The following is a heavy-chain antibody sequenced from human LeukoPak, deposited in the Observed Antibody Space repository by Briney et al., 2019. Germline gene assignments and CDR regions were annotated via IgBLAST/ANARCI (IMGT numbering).Heavy chain of an antibody. CDR2: ISGDGSRT. CDR1: GFTFSSYA. Sequence: GGSLRLSCAASGFTFSSYAMSWVRQAPGKGLGWGSAISGDGSRTYYADSVRGRFTISRDNSENTLYLQMNTLSAEDTAVYYCAKLYCTGGRCYSNPFDYWGQGTLVTVSS. CDR3: AKLYCTGGRCYSNPFDY. J-gene: IGHJ4*02. D-gene: IGHD2-15*01. V-gene: IGHV3-23*01.